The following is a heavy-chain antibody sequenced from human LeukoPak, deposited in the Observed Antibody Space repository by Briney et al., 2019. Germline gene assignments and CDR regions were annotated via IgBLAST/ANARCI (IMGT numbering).Heavy chain of an antibody. CDR1: GFTLCSYE. CDR2: ISSSGSTI. CDR3: AELGITMIGGV. V-gene: IGHV3-48*03. Sequence: GGSLRLSPAASGFTLCSYEMNWGRQAPGPGREGGSYISSSGSTIYYADTVKGRFTISRDNAKNSLYLQMNSLRAEDTAVYYCAELGITMIGGVWGKGTTVTISS. D-gene: IGHD3-10*02. J-gene: IGHJ6*04.